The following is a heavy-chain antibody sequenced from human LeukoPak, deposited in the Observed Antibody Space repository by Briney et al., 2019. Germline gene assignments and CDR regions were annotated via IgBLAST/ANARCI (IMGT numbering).Heavy chain of an antibody. J-gene: IGHJ4*02. CDR1: GGSISSGGYY. V-gene: IGHV4-31*03. D-gene: IGHD5-24*01. CDR2: IYYSGST. CDR3: ARDRIKGHFDY. Sequence: SETLSLTCTVSGGSISSGGYYWSWIRQHPGKGLEWIGYIYYSGSTYYNRSLKSRVTISVDTSKNQFSLKLSSVTAADTAVYYCARDRIKGHFDYWGQGTLVTVSS.